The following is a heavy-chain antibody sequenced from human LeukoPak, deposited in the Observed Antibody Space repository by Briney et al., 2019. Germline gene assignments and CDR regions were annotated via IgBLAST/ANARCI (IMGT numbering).Heavy chain of an antibody. CDR3: AREVGGSYLY. CDR2: ISAYNGNT. D-gene: IGHD1-26*01. Sequence: GASVKVSCKASGYTFTSYGISWVRQAPGQGLEWMGWISAYNGNTNYAQKLQGRVTMTTDTSTSTADMELRSLRSDETEVYYCAREVGGSYLYWGQGTLVPVS. V-gene: IGHV1-18*01. CDR1: GYTFTSYG. J-gene: IGHJ4*02.